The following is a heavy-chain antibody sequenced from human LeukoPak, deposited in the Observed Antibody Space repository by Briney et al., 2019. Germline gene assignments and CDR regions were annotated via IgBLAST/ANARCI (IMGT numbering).Heavy chain of an antibody. D-gene: IGHD7-27*01. Sequence: GGSLRLSCAASGLTLSNSDMHWVRQAPGKGLEWVAVMSSDGNNNYYGDSVKGRFTISRDNSKNTLYLQMDSLRAEDTAVYYCAKEEPWGTFDIWGQGTMVTVSS. V-gene: IGHV3-30*18. CDR2: MSSDGNNN. J-gene: IGHJ3*02. CDR1: GLTLSNSD. CDR3: AKEEPWGTFDI.